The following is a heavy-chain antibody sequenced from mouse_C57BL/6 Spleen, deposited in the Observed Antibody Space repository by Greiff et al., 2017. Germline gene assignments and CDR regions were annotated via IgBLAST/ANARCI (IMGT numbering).Heavy chain of an antibody. J-gene: IGHJ3*01. Sequence: QVQLQQPGAELVKPGASVKVSCKASGYTFTSYWMHWVKQRPGQGLEWIGRIHPCDSDTNYNQKFKGKATMTVDKSSSTAYLQLSSLTSEDSAVLYCAISPDCYYTWFAYWGQGTLVTVSA. CDR2: IHPCDSDT. CDR1: GYTFTSYW. CDR3: AISPDCYYTWFAY. D-gene: IGHD2-3*01. V-gene: IGHV1-74*01.